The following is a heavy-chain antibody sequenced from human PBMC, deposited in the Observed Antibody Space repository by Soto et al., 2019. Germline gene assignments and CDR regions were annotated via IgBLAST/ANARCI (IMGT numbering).Heavy chain of an antibody. CDR1: GFNVSDNY. CDR3: VRERRGLGIGFDH. Sequence: GGSLRLSCAAAGFNVSDNYMGWVRQAPGKGLEWVSSFFTGGSTDYVDSVKGRFTISRDDSKNTVYLQTNSLRAEDTAVYFCVRERRGLGIGFDHWGQGTLVTVSS. D-gene: IGHD6-19*01. J-gene: IGHJ4*02. V-gene: IGHV3-53*01. CDR2: FFTGGST.